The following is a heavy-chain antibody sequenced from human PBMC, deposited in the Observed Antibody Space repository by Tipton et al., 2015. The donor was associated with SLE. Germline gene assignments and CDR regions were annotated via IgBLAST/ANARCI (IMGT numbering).Heavy chain of an antibody. D-gene: IGHD2-21*02. Sequence: SLRLSCVASGFTFSSYWMSWVRQSPGKGLEWVANINQDGSEKYYVDSVKGRFTISRDNAKNSLYLQMSSLRAEDPAVYFCARKGWSGDNCYSDYWGQGTLVTVSS. CDR1: GFTFSSYW. J-gene: IGHJ4*02. CDR2: INQDGSEK. CDR3: ARKGWSGDNCYSDY. V-gene: IGHV3-7*01.